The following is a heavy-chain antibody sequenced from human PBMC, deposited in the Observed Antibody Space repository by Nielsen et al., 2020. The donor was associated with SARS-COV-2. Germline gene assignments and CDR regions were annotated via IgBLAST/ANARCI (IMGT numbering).Heavy chain of an antibody. CDR1: GFTFSSSG. D-gene: IGHD5-24*01. CDR2: ISYDGSNK. J-gene: IGHJ4*02. V-gene: IGHV3-30*18. Sequence: GGSLRLSCAASGFTFSSSGMHWVSQAPGKGLEWVAVISYDGSNKYYADSVKGRFTISRDNSKNTLYLQMNSLRAEDTAVYYCSKLREMVDYWGQGTLVTVSS. CDR3: SKLREMVDY.